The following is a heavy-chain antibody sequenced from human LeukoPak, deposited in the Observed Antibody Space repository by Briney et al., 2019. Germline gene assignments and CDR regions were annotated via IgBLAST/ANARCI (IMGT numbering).Heavy chain of an antibody. V-gene: IGHV4-34*01. CDR3: ARTTVVTPGYYYGMDV. CDR2: IYYSGST. Sequence: SETLSLTCAVYGGSFSGYYWSWIRQPPGKGLEWIGSIYYSGSTYYNPSPKSRVTISVDTSKNQFSPKLSSVSAADTAVYYCARTTVVTPGYYYGMDVWGQGTTVTVSS. D-gene: IGHD4-23*01. CDR1: GGSFSGYY. J-gene: IGHJ6*02.